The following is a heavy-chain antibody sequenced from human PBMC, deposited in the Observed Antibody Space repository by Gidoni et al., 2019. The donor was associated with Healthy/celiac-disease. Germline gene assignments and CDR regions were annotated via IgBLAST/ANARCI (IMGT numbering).Heavy chain of an antibody. CDR3: ARDSHRPLSDSRINEY. D-gene: IGHD3-22*01. CDR1: GYTFTNYG. V-gene: IGHV1-18*01. Sequence: QVQLVQSGAEVKKPGAYVKVSCKASGYTFTNYGISWVRQDPGHGLEWMGWISAYNGNTNYAQKLQGRVTMTTDTSTSTAYMELRSLRSDDTAVYYCARDSHRPLSDSRINEYWGQGTLVTVSS. J-gene: IGHJ4*02. CDR2: ISAYNGNT.